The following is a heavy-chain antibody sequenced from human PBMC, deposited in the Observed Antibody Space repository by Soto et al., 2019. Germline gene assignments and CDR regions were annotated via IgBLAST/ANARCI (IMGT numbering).Heavy chain of an antibody. Sequence: EVQLVESGGGLVQPGGSLRLSCAASGFIFRNYWMSWVRQAPGKGLEWVANIKGDGGEKKYVDSVKGRFTISRDNAKNSMYLQMNSLRAEDTAIYYCARDFCSTNSCYQDGLDSWGQGTLVTVSS. V-gene: IGHV3-7*03. J-gene: IGHJ4*02. D-gene: IGHD2-2*01. CDR2: IKGDGGEK. CDR1: GFIFRNYW. CDR3: ARDFCSTNSCYQDGLDS.